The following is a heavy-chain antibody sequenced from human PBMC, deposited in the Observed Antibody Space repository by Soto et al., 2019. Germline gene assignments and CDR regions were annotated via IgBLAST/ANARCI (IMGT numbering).Heavy chain of an antibody. CDR3: TRLTYDFWSGSPPG. CDR1: GFTFSGSA. J-gene: IGHJ4*02. V-gene: IGHV3-73*01. Sequence: VQLVESGGGLVQPGGSLKLSCAASGFTFSGSAMHWVRQASGKGLEWVGRIRSKANSYATAYAASVKGRFTISRDDSKNTAYLQMNSLKTEDTAVYYCTRLTYDFWSGSPPGWGQGTLVTVSS. CDR2: IRSKANSYAT. D-gene: IGHD3-3*01.